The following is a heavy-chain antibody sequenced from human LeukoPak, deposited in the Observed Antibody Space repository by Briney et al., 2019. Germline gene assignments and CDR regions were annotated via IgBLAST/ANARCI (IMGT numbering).Heavy chain of an antibody. D-gene: IGHD5-18*01. J-gene: IGHJ4*02. Sequence: AGGSLRLSCAASGFTFSSYEMNWARQAPGKGPEWVSYIHISGSPIYYADSVKGRFTISRDNAKNSLFLQMNSLRAEDTAIYYCARANGGYSYGYPDYWGQGTLVTVSS. V-gene: IGHV3-48*03. CDR2: IHISGSPI. CDR1: GFTFSSYE. CDR3: ARANGGYSYGYPDY.